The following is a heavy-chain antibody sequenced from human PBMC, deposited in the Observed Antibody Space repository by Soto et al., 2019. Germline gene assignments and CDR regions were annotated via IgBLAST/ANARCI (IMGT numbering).Heavy chain of an antibody. CDR2: ISYVGTT. V-gene: IGHV4-59*01. J-gene: IGHJ4*02. CDR1: GSSILSFY. Sequence: SATLFLTCSDLGSSILSFYWTWIRQPRGKGLEWIGYISYVGTTSYNPSLRGRGTISLDKSKTHFSLNLTSVSPTDTAVYYCARGVKAHIGVAGLRMDNWGPGTLVTVS. D-gene: IGHD6-19*01. CDR3: ARGVKAHIGVAGLRMDN.